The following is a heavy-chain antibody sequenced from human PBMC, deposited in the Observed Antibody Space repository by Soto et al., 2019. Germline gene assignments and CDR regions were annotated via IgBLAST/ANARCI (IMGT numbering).Heavy chain of an antibody. Sequence: PSETLSLTCHRSGYSYSVSTYSLRWIRPPPGKALQWIGFIYQSGVTSYNPSLASRVSISLDRSNNQCSLKLKSVTAADTAVYFCAGMPYTSGLRFDPWGPGNLVT. CDR1: GYSYSVSTYS. J-gene: IGHJ5*02. CDR3: AGMPYTSGLRFDP. D-gene: IGHD6-19*01. V-gene: IGHV4-30-2*01. CDR2: IYQSGVT.